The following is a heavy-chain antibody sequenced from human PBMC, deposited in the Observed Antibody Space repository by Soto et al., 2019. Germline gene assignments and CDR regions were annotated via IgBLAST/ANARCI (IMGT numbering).Heavy chain of an antibody. V-gene: IGHV1-46*01. CDR2: INPSGGST. Sequence: WASVKVSCKASGYTFTSYYMHWVRQAPGQGLEWMGIINPSGGSTSYAQKFQGRVTMTRDTSTSTVYMELSSLRSEDTAVYYCARVGGDGYNYYYGMDGWGQGTTVTVSS. J-gene: IGHJ6*02. CDR3: ARVGGDGYNYYYGMDG. CDR1: GYTFTSYY. D-gene: IGHD3-16*01.